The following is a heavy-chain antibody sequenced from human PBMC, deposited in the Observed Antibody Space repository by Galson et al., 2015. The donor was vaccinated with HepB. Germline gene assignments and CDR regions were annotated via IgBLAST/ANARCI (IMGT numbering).Heavy chain of an antibody. J-gene: IGHJ3*02. D-gene: IGHD2-8*01. CDR2: IWYDGSNK. CDR1: GFTFSSYG. V-gene: IGHV3-33*01. Sequence: SLRLSCAASGFTFSSYGMHWVRQAPGKGLEWVAVIWYDGSNKYYADSVKGRFTISRDNSKNTLYLQMNSLRAEDTAVYYCARDLDLIHDAFDIWGQGTMVTVSS. CDR3: ARDLDLIHDAFDI.